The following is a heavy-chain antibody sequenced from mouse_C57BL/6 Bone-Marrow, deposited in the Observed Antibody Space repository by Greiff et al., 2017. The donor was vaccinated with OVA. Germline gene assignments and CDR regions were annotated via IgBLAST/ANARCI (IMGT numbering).Heavy chain of an antibody. CDR3: ASIPMTTVDY. Sequence: EVKLMESGGGLVKPGGSLKLSCAASGFTFSSYAMSWVRQTPEKRLEWVATISHGGGYTYYPDNVKGRFTITGDKATNNLYLQMSHLKSEDTAMYCCASIPMTTVDYWGQGTTLTVSS. CDR2: ISHGGGYT. D-gene: IGHD2-12*01. J-gene: IGHJ2*01. CDR1: GFTFSSYA. V-gene: IGHV5-4*03.